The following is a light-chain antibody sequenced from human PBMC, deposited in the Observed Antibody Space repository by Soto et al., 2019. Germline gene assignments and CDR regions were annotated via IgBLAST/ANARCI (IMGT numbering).Light chain of an antibody. CDR2: EDN. Sequence: NFMLTQPHSVSESPGKTVTISCTGSSGSIASNYVQWYQQRPGSAPTTVIYEDNQRPSGVPDRFSGSIDSSSNSASLTISGLKTEDEADYYCQSYDSSSWVFGGGTQRTVL. J-gene: IGLJ3*02. V-gene: IGLV6-57*02. CDR1: SGSIASNY. CDR3: QSYDSSSWV.